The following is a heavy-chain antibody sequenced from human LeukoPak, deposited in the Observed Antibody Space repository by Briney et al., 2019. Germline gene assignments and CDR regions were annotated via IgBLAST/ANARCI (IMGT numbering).Heavy chain of an antibody. CDR2: INQDGSER. V-gene: IGHV3-7*03. J-gene: IGHJ4*02. CDR3: ARDATPPGIIFDN. D-gene: IGHD3-16*01. Sequence: SGGSLRLSCATAGFSLSAFWMNWVRQAPGNGLEWVANINQDGSERWYADSVKGRFTISRDNARNSVYLQMNSLRTEDTAVYYCARDATPPGIIFDNWGQGTLVTVSS. CDR1: GFSLSAFW.